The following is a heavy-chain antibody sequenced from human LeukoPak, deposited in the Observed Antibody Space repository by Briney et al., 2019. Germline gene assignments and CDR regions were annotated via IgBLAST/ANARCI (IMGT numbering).Heavy chain of an antibody. J-gene: IGHJ4*02. Sequence: GGSLRLSCVASGFSFSTYWMSWVRQAPGKGLEWVANIKQDGSEQYYVDSLKGRFTISRDNAKNSPYLQLNSVEADDTAMYYCARDSAGNDYWGQGTLVTISS. V-gene: IGHV3-7*01. CDR2: IKQDGSEQ. D-gene: IGHD6-13*01. CDR1: GFSFSTYW. CDR3: ARDSAGNDY.